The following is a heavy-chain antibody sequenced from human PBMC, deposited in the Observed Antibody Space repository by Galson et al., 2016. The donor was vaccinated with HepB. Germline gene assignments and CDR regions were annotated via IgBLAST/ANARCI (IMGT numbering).Heavy chain of an antibody. D-gene: IGHD5-24*01. J-gene: IGHJ4*02. CDR2: IRSKAYGGTT. V-gene: IGHV3-49*03. Sequence: SLRLSCAASGFTFGDYVMSWFRQAPGKGLEWVGFIRSKAYGGTTEYAASVKGRFTISRDDSKSIAYLQMNSLKTEDTAVYYCTRGGVATTRRGFDYWGQGPPGTVSS. CDR1: GFTFGDYV. CDR3: TRGGVATTRRGFDY.